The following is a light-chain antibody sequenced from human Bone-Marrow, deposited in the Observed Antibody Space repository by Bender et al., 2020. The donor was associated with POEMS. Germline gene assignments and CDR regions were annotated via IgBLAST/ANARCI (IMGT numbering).Light chain of an antibody. CDR1: SSNTGSGYD. CDR3: QSYDNSLGGWV. Sequence: QSVLTQPPSVSGAPGQRVTISCTGSSSNTGSGYDINWYQQHPGKAPKLMIYEVSKRPSGVSDRFSGSKSGNTASLTIFGLQAEDEGDYYCQSYDNSLGGWVFGGGTKLTVL. J-gene: IGLJ3*02. V-gene: IGLV1-40*01. CDR2: EVS.